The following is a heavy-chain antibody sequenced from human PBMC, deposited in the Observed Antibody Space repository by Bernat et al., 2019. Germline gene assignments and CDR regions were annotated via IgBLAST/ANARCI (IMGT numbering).Heavy chain of an antibody. CDR1: GFTFSNYA. Sequence: EVQLLESGGGLVQPGGSLRLSCAASGFTFSNYAMSWVRQAPGKGLEWVSTISGSGDSTYYADSVKGRFTISRDNSKNTLFLQMNSLRAEDTALYYCAKDRRVVTGVGRQNFDHWGQGPLVTVSS. V-gene: IGHV3-23*01. CDR3: AKDRRVVTGVGRQNFDH. J-gene: IGHJ4*02. CDR2: ISGSGDST. D-gene: IGHD2-21*02.